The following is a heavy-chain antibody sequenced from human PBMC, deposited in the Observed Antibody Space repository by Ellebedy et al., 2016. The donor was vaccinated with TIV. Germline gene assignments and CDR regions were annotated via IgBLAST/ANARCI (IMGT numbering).Heavy chain of an antibody. D-gene: IGHD6-13*01. CDR2: ISYDGSNK. CDR1: GFTFSSYA. CDR3: ARDIGQQLIRLYGMDV. J-gene: IGHJ6*02. Sequence: GESLKISCAASGFTFSSYAMHWVRQAPGKGLEWVAVISYDGSNKYYADSVKGRFTISRDNSKNTLYLQMNSLRAEDTAVYYCARDIGQQLIRLYGMDVWGQGTTVTVSS. V-gene: IGHV3-30-3*01.